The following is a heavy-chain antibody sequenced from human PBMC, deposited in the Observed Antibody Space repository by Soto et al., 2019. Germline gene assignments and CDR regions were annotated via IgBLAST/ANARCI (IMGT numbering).Heavy chain of an antibody. D-gene: IGHD3-10*01. CDR1: GGSISSGGYS. V-gene: IGHV4-30-2*01. CDR2: IYHSGST. Sequence: PSETLSLTCAVSGGSISSGGYSWSWIRQPPGKGLEWIGYIYHSGSTYYNPSLKSRVTISVDRSKIQLSLKLSSVTAADTAVYNCARVPGPWGQGTLVTVSS. J-gene: IGHJ5*02. CDR3: ARVPGP.